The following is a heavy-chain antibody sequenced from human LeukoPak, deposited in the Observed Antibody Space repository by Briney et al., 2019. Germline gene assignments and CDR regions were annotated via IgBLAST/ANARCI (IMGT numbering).Heavy chain of an antibody. V-gene: IGHV3-30*04. D-gene: IGHD3-9*01. J-gene: IGHJ4*02. CDR1: GFNFQIYA. CDR3: SRDGPCDYDILTALDY. CDR2: ISYGGDNK. Sequence: GTSLRLSCAASGFNFQIYAMHWVRQAPGKGLEWVAIISYGGDNKYYADSVKGRFTISRDNSKSMLYLQMNGLRPEDTAVYYCSRDGPCDYDILTALDYWGQGTVVSVSS.